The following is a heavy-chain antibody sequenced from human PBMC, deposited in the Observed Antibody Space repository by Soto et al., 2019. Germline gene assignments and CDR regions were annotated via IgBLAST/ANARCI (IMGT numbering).Heavy chain of an antibody. CDR1: AVSEFTFSDQY. J-gene: IGHJ4*02. V-gene: IGHV3-72*01. CDR3: ARDVGPITIFGEALSGYFDF. Sequence: VQVEQSGGGLVLPGGSLRLSCAVSAVSEFTFSDQYIDWVRQAPGKGLEWVGRTRNRVNSFSTAYAASVQGRFTISRDDSKNTVYLQMNSLRGEDTAFYYCARDVGPITIFGEALSGYFDFWGQGTLVTVSS. D-gene: IGHD3-3*01. CDR2: TRNRVNSFST.